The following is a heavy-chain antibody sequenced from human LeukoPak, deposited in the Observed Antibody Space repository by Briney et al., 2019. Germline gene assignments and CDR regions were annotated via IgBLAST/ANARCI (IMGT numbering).Heavy chain of an antibody. Sequence: ASVKVSCKASGYTFTGYYTHWVRQAPGQGLEWMGWINPNSGGTNYAQKFQGRVTMTRDTSISTAYMELSRLRSDDTAVYYCARLHDWLLPLDYWGQGTLVTVSS. CDR1: GYTFTGYY. D-gene: IGHD3-9*01. CDR3: ARLHDWLLPLDY. CDR2: INPNSGGT. J-gene: IGHJ4*02. V-gene: IGHV1-2*02.